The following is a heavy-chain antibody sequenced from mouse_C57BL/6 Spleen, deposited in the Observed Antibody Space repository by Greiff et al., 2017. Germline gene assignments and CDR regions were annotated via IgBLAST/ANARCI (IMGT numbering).Heavy chain of an antibody. CDR1: GFSLTSYA. D-gene: IGHD2-5*01. CDR3: ARMHYSNYVDAMDY. CDR2: IWTGGGT. V-gene: IGHV2-9-1*01. Sequence: VQLVESGPGLVAPSQSLSITCTVSGFSLTSYAISWVRQPPGKGLEWLGVIWTGGGTNYNSALKSRLSISKDNSKSQVFLKMNSLQTDDTARYYCARMHYSNYVDAMDYWGQGTSVTVSS. J-gene: IGHJ4*01.